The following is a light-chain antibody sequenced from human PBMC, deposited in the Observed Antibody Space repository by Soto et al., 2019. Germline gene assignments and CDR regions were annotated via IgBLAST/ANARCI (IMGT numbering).Light chain of an antibody. CDR2: EVT. J-gene: IGLJ2*01. CDR3: SSFASSNPVV. Sequence: QSALTQPASVSGSPGQSITISCNDDGGYNYVSWDQQHPGHAPKLMIYEVTNRTAGVSNRFSGSKSCNTASLTISGLQAEDEADYYCSSFASSNPVVFGGGTKVTVL. V-gene: IGLV2-14*01. CDR1: DGGYNY.